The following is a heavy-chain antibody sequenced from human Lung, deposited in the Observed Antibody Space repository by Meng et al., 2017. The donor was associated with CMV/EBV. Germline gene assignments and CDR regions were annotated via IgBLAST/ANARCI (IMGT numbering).Heavy chain of an antibody. CDR3: ARVRSRDYGDFYAHFDY. V-gene: IGHV1-69*05. Sequence: TFSRYAISWVRQAPGQGLEWMGGIIPIFGTANYAQKFQGRVTITTDESTSTAYMELSSLRSEDTAVYYCARVRSRDYGDFYAHFDYWGQGTLVTVSS. J-gene: IGHJ4*02. CDR2: IIPIFGTA. D-gene: IGHD4-17*01. CDR1: TFSRYA.